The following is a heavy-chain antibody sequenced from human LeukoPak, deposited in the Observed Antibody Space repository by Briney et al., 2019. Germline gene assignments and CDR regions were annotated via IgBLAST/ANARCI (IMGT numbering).Heavy chain of an antibody. J-gene: IGHJ4*02. CDR2: ISGSGGST. D-gene: IGHD3-16*02. V-gene: IGHV3-23*01. CDR1: GLTFSSCA. CDR3: AKDPYDYVWGSYRSDY. Sequence: PGGSLRLSCAASGLTFSSCAISWVRQAPGKGLEWVSAISGSGGSTYYADSVKGRFTISRDNSKNTLYLQMNSLRAEDTAVYYCAKDPYDYVWGSYRSDYWGQGTLVTVSS.